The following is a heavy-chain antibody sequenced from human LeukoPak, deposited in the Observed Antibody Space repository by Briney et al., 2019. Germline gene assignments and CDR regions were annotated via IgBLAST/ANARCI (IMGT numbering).Heavy chain of an antibody. CDR2: IYNSGTT. Sequence: NPSETLSLTCTVSGGSIGSYYWSWMRQFAGNGLEXIVRIYNSGTTHYTPSLKSRVTISVDTSKNQISLKLTSVTAADTAVYYCASDGGRSNLAVLWGQGTLVTVSS. V-gene: IGHV4-4*07. CDR1: GGSIGSYY. J-gene: IGHJ4*02. D-gene: IGHD6-19*01. CDR3: ASDGGRSNLAVL.